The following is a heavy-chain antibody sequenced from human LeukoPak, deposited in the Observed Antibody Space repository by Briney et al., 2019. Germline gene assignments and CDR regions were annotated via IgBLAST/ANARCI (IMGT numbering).Heavy chain of an antibody. V-gene: IGHV1-18*01. CDR3: ARDVLHRIHYDSSAYYPGSSS. D-gene: IGHD3-22*01. Sequence: GASVKVSCKASGYTFTSYGITWVRQAPGQGLEWMGWISAYNAYTYYAQKLQGRVTMTTDTSTSTAYMELRSLRSDDTAVYYCARDVLHRIHYDSSAYYPGSSSWGQGTLVTVSS. CDR2: ISAYNAYT. J-gene: IGHJ5*02. CDR1: GYTFTSYG.